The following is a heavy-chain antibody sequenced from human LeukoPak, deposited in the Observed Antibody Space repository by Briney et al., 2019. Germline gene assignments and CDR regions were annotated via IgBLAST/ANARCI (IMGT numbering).Heavy chain of an antibody. CDR3: ARADYYGSGRASAFDI. V-gene: IGHV1-18*01. J-gene: IGHJ3*02. CDR2: ISAYNGNT. CDR1: NYTFTSYS. D-gene: IGHD3-10*01. Sequence: ASVKVFCKASNYTFTSYSISWVRQAPGQGLEWMGWISAYNGNTNYAQNLQGRVTMTTDTSTSTAYMELRSLRSDDTAVYYCARADYYGSGRASAFDIWGQGTMVTVSS.